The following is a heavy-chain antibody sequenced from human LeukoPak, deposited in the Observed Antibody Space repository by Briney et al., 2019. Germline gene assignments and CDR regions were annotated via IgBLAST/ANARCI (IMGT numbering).Heavy chain of an antibody. D-gene: IGHD5-18*01. CDR1: GYTFTSYG. J-gene: IGHJ4*02. CDR2: MNPNSGNT. V-gene: IGHV1-8*03. Sequence: ASVKVSCKASGYTFTSYGISWVRQATGQGLEWMGWMNPNSGNTGYAQKFQGRVTITRNTSISTAYMELSSLRSEDTAVYYCARGGSQWLLLYYFDYWGQGTLVTVSS. CDR3: ARGGSQWLLLYYFDY.